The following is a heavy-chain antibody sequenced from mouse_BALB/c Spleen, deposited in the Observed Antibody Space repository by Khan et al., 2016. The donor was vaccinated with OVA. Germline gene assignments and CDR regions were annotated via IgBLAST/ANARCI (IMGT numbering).Heavy chain of an antibody. CDR2: IWSGGNT. D-gene: IGHD2-14*01. V-gene: IGHV2-2*01. CDR3: AGNSYMYACTY. J-gene: IGHJ3*01. Sequence: QVQLKQSGPGLLQPSQSLSITCTVTGFSLTTYGVHWVRQSPGKGLEWLGLIWSGGNTDYNTAFISRLSLSKDNSKSQVFLQMNRLQADATPIYYCAGNSYMYACTYWGQGTLVTVSA. CDR1: GFSLTTYG.